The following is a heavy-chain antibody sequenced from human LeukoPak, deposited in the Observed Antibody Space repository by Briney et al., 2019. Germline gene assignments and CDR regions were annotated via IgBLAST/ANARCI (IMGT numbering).Heavy chain of an antibody. V-gene: IGHV3-53*01. CDR2: LYSDGST. CDR1: GFTVSSSY. J-gene: IGHJ4*02. D-gene: IGHD3-10*01. CDR3: ASGTTMVQGVIFAY. Sequence: GGSLRLSCAASGFTVSSSYMSWVRQAPGEGLGWVSVLYSDGSTYYADSVKGRFTISRDNSKNTLYLQMHSLRAEDTAVYYCASGTTMVQGVIFAYWGQGTLVTVSS.